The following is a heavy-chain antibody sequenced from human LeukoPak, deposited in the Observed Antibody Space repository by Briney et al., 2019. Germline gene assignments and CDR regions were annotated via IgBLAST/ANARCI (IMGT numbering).Heavy chain of an antibody. CDR3: AQGGYFAFDM. CDR1: GFTFSAYD. CDR2: TSRSSGA. D-gene: IGHD2-2*03. V-gene: IGHV3-23*01. J-gene: IGHJ3*02. Sequence: GGSLRLSYVGVGFTFSAYDMQWVRQAPGKGLEWVSGTSRSSGAHYTDSVKGRFTISRDNSKDTLYLQMDSLRAEDTAVYYCAQGGYFAFDMWGQGTMVTVSS.